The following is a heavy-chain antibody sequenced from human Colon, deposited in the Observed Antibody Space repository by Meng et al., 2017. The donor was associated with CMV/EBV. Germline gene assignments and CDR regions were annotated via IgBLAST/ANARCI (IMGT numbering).Heavy chain of an antibody. V-gene: IGHV3-23*01. J-gene: IGHJ4*02. CDR2: ISNGGGNA. Sequence: GESLKISCAASGFTFSGYAMSWVRQAPGKGLEWVSAISNGGGNAYYAGSVKGRFTISRDNSKNTVYFQMNSLRADDTAVYYCAKAPYDYDDNSYYFDYWGQGTLVTVSS. D-gene: IGHD4-23*01. CDR3: AKAPYDYDDNSYYFDY. CDR1: GFTFSGYA.